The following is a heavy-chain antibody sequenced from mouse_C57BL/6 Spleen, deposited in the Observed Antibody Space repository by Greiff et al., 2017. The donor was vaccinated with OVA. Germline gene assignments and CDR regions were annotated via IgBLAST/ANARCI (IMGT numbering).Heavy chain of an antibody. CDR2: IWRGGST. CDR1: GFSLTSYG. Sequence: QVQLKESGPGLVAPSQSLSITCTVSGFSLTSYGVHWVRQSPGKGLEWLGVIWRGGSTDYNAAFMSRLSITKDNSKSQVFFKMNSLQADDTAIYYCAKNNGSSPHYFDYWGQGTTLTVSS. CDR3: AKNNGSSPHYFDY. D-gene: IGHD1-1*01. J-gene: IGHJ2*01. V-gene: IGHV2-5*01.